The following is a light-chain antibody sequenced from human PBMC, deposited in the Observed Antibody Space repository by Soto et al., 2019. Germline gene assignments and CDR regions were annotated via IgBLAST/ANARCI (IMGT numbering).Light chain of an antibody. CDR1: QDISNY. V-gene: IGKV1-33*01. J-gene: IGKJ3*01. CDR2: DAS. CDR3: QQYDNLPRA. Sequence: DIPMTQSPSSLSASVGDRVTITCQASQDISNYLNWYQQKPGKAPKLLIYDASNLETGVPSRFSGSGSGTDFTFTISSLQPEHMATYYCQQYDNLPRAFGPGTKVDIK.